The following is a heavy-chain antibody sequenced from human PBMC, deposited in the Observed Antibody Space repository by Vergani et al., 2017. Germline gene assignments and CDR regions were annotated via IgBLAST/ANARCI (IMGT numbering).Heavy chain of an antibody. J-gene: IGHJ5*02. CDR2: INSDGSST. CDR1: GFTFSSYW. CDR3: ARDLRFSSGWRGFDP. Sequence: VQLVESGGGVVQPGRSLRLSCAASGFTFSSYWMHWVRQAPGKGLVWVSRINSDGSSTSYADSVKGRFTISRDNAKNTLYLQMNSLRAEDTAVYYCARDLRFSSGWRGFDPWGQGTLVTVSS. V-gene: IGHV3-74*01. D-gene: IGHD6-19*01.